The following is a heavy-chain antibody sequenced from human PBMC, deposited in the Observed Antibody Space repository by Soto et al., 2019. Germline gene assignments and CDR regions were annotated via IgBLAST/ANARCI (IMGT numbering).Heavy chain of an antibody. CDR1: GFTFSSYA. J-gene: IGHJ6*02. Sequence: QVQLVESGGGVVQPGRSLTLSCAASGFTFSSYAMHWVRQAPGKGLEWVSVISNDGSKKSYVDSVKGRFTISRDNSKSTLYLQMNSLRGEDTAIYYCTRIPLRISPSGGYYYYGMDVWGQGTTLTVS. D-gene: IGHD6-6*01. V-gene: IGHV3-30-3*01. CDR2: ISNDGSKK. CDR3: TRIPLRISPSGGYYYYGMDV.